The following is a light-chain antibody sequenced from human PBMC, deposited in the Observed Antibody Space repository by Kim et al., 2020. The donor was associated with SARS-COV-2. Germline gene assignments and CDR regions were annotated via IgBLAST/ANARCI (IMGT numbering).Light chain of an antibody. CDR2: AAS. V-gene: IGKV3-15*01. CDR3: QQYNKWPLT. CDR1: QSVRSD. Sequence: EIVMTQSPVTLSVSPGGRATLSCRASQSVRSDLAWYQQKPGRAPRLLIHAASTRATGIPARFSGSGSGTEFTLTISSLQSEDFAVYYCQQYNKWPLTFGGGTKVDIK. J-gene: IGKJ4*01.